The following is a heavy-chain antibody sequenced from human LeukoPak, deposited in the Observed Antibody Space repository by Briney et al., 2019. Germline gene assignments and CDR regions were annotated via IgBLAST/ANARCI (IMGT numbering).Heavy chain of an antibody. J-gene: IGHJ4*02. V-gene: IGHV5-51*01. CDR1: GYTFTTDW. Sequence: GESLKISCKGSGYTFTTDWIGWVRQMPGKGLEWMGIIYPGGSDTIYNPSFQGQVIISVDKSISTAYMGWTSLKASDTAKYFCARRTGGFESWGQGTLVIVSS. CDR2: IYPGGSDT. CDR3: ARRTGGFES. D-gene: IGHD3-10*01.